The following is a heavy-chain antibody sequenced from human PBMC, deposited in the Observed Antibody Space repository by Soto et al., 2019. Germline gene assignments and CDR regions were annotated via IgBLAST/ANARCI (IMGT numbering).Heavy chain of an antibody. V-gene: IGHV1-69*06. J-gene: IGHJ4*02. CDR2: IIPIFGTA. CDR1: GGTFSSYA. Sequence: QVQLVQSGAEVKKPGSSVKVSCKASGGTFSSYAISWVRQAPGQGLEWMGGIIPIFGTANYAQKFEGRVTITADKSTSTAYMELSSLRSEDTAVYYCATLGGTAMVKIDYWAREPWSPSPQ. CDR3: ATLGGTAMVKIDY. D-gene: IGHD5-18*01.